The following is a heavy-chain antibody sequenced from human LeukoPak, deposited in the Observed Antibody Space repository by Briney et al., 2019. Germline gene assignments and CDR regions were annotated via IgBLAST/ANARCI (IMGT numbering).Heavy chain of an antibody. V-gene: IGHV3-53*01. CDR2: IYSDGST. J-gene: IGHJ4*02. CDR1: GFTVSNNY. CDR3: AKDRRYSYGYSDY. Sequence: GGSLRLSCAASGFTVSNNYMSWVRQAPGKGLEWVSVIYSDGSTYFADSVKGRFTISRDNSKNTLYLQMNSLRAEDTAVYYCAKDRRYSYGYSDYWGQGTLVTVSS. D-gene: IGHD5-18*01.